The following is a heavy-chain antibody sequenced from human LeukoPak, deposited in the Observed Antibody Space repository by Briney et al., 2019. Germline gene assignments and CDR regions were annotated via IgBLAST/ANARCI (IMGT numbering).Heavy chain of an antibody. D-gene: IGHD1-26*01. CDR1: SYSISSGFY. CDR3: ARARGGTYADFDY. Sequence: SETLSLTCAVSSYSISSGFYWGWIRQPPGKGLEWIGSIYYSGTTYYNPSLKSRVAISVDTSKDQLSLKLSSVTAADTAVYYCARARGGTYADFDYWGQGTLVTVSS. J-gene: IGHJ4*02. V-gene: IGHV4-38-2*01. CDR2: IYYSGTT.